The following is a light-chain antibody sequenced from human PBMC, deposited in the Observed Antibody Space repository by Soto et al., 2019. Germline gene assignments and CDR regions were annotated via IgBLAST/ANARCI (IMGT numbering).Light chain of an antibody. V-gene: IGKV1-5*01. CDR2: DAS. J-gene: IGKJ2*01. CDR1: QSISTH. Sequence: EIQMTQSPSTLSASVGDRVTITCRASQSISTHLAWYQQKPGKAPEVLIYDASTLESGVPSRFSGSGSGTKFTLTISSLQPADFATYYCQQYSSNLYTFGQGTKLEIK. CDR3: QQYSSNLYT.